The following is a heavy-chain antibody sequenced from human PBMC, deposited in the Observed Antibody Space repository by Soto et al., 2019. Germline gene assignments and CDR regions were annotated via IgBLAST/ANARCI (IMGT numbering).Heavy chain of an antibody. D-gene: IGHD6-6*01. J-gene: IGHJ6*02. CDR1: GFSFSTYS. Sequence: EVQLVESGGGLVQPGGSLRLSCAASGFSFSTYSMNWVRQAPGKGLEWVSYISSRSYTIYYVDSVKGRFTISTDNAKNSLYLQMNSLGAEDTAVYYCARGGSSSDNGMDVWGQGTTVTVSS. CDR2: ISSRSYTI. V-gene: IGHV3-48*01. CDR3: ARGGSSSDNGMDV.